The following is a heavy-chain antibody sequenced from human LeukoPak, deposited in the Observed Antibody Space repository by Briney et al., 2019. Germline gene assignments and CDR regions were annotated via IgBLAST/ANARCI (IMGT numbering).Heavy chain of an antibody. V-gene: IGHV3-48*03. Sequence: PGGSLRLSCAASGFTFSSYEMNWVRQAPGKGLEWVSYIIGSGTTIYYADSVKGRFTISRDNAKNSLYLQMNSLRAEDTAVYYCARDRFATLDYWGQGTLVTVSS. CDR2: IIGSGTTI. D-gene: IGHD2-15*01. CDR1: GFTFSSYE. J-gene: IGHJ4*02. CDR3: ARDRFATLDY.